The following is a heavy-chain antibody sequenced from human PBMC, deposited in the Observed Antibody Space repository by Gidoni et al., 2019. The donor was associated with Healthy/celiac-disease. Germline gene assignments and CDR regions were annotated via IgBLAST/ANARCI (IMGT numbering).Heavy chain of an antibody. CDR1: GYTFTGYY. J-gene: IGHJ3*02. V-gene: IGHV1-2*02. Sequence: QVQLVQSGAEVKKPGASVKVSCKASGYTFTGYYMHWVRQAPGQGLEWMGWINPNSGGTNYAQKFQGRVTMTRDTSISTAYMELSRLRSDDTAVYYCARSPSRWLQLRSAFDIWGQGTMVTVSS. CDR2: INPNSGGT. CDR3: ARSPSRWLQLRSAFDI. D-gene: IGHD5-12*01.